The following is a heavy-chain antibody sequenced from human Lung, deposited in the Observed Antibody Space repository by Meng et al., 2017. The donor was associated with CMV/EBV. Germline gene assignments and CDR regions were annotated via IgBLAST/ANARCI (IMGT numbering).Heavy chain of an antibody. CDR1: GFTFNTYT. CDR2: ISGSSNCI. J-gene: IGHJ4*02. CDR3: ASNSPRGFGGLYGY. V-gene: IGHV3-21*01. D-gene: IGHD3-10*01. Sequence: GESLKISCAASGFTFNTYTMNWVRQAPGKGLEWVSAISGSSNCIFYAHSVKGRFTISRDNAKNSLFLQMNSLRAEDTAFYYCASNSPRGFGGLYGYWGQGTLVTGSS.